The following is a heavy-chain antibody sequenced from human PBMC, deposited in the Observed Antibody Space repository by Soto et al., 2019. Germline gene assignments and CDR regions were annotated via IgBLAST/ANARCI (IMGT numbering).Heavy chain of an antibody. CDR1: GGSISSGDYY. V-gene: IGHV4-30-4*01. CDR3: ASGTYYYDSSGYRKGPFDY. D-gene: IGHD3-22*01. Sequence: QVQLQESGPGLVKPSQTLSLTCTVSGGSISSGDYYWSWIRQPPGKGLEWIGYIYYSGSTYYNPSLKIRVTISVDTSKNQFSLKLSSVTAADTAVYYCASGTYYYDSSGYRKGPFDYWGQGTLVTVSS. J-gene: IGHJ4*02. CDR2: IYYSGST.